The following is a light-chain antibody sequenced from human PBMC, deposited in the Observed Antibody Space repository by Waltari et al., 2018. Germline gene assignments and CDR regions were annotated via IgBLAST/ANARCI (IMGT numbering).Light chain of an antibody. Sequence: DIQMTQSPSSLSASVGDIVTITCQASQGIDNDLNWYQHKPGKVPRLLIYRASNLQGGIPSRFSGSGSGTIFTFTISSLQPDDFATYYCQQGKSDPWTFGQGTQVEI. CDR1: QGIDND. V-gene: IGKV1-27*01. CDR2: RAS. CDR3: QQGKSDPWT. J-gene: IGKJ1*01.